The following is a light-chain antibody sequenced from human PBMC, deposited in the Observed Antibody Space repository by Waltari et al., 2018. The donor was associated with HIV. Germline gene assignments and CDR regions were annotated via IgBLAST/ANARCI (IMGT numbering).Light chain of an antibody. Sequence: QSALTQPPSASGSPGQPVTIACTGTSSDVGGYNYVSWYQQYPCKAPKLRSYEVTKRPSGVPDRFSGSKSGNTASLTVSGLQAEDEADYYCSSYAGSNNYVVFGGGTRLTVL. V-gene: IGLV2-8*01. CDR1: SSDVGGYNY. CDR3: SSYAGSNNYVV. J-gene: IGLJ2*01. CDR2: EVT.